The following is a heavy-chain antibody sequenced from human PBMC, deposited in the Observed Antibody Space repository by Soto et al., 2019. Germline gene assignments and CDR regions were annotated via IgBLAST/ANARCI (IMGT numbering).Heavy chain of an antibody. V-gene: IGHV3-30*18. CDR1: GFTFSSYG. J-gene: IGHJ4*02. Sequence: GGSLRLSCAASGFTFSSYGMHWVRQAPGKGLEWVAVISYDGSNKYYADSVKGRFTISRDNSKNTLYLQMNSLRAEDTAVYYCAKEAPSWDFDYWGQGTLVTVSS. CDR3: AKEAPSWDFDY. CDR2: ISYDGSNK. D-gene: IGHD6-13*01.